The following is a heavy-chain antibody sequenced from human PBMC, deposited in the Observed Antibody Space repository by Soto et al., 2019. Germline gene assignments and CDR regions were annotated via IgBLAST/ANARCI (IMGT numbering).Heavy chain of an antibody. J-gene: IGHJ6*02. D-gene: IGHD1-26*01. CDR1: GGSISSGGYY. Sequence: TLSLTCTVSGGSISSGGYYWSWIRQHPGKGLEWIGYIYYSGSTYYNPSLKSRVTISVDTSKNQFSLKLSSVTAADTAVYYCARGIVVAVHVIKTNYYGMDVWGQGTTVTVSS. CDR2: IYYSGST. CDR3: ARGIVVAVHVIKTNYYGMDV. V-gene: IGHV4-31*03.